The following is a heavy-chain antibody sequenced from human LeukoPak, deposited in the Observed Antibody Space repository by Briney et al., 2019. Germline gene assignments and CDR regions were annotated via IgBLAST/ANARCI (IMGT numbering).Heavy chain of an antibody. CDR3: VRGGPSTWS. Sequence: GGSLRLSCAVSGFAFGSEAMNWVRQVPGRGPVWVSRINHDGSDTIYADSVRGRFTISRDDAKNTLYLQMNNLRAEDTAVYYCVRGGPSTWSWGQGTLVTVSS. CDR2: INHDGSDT. J-gene: IGHJ5*02. V-gene: IGHV3-74*01. CDR1: GFAFGSEA. D-gene: IGHD2-15*01.